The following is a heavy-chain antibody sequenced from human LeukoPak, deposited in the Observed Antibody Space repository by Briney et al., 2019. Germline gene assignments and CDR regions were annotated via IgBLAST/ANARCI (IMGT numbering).Heavy chain of an antibody. CDR3: ARQGCSRTSCYSDY. D-gene: IGHD2-2*01. J-gene: IGHJ4*02. CDR2: VDYSGSP. CDR1: GGSFSGYY. Sequence: SETLSLTCAVYGGSFSGYYWGWIRQPPGKGPEWIGSVDYSGSPYYNPSLRSRVTISADTSKKQFSLKLSSVTAADTAVYCCARQGCSRTSCYSDYWGQGTLVTVSS. V-gene: IGHV4-39*01.